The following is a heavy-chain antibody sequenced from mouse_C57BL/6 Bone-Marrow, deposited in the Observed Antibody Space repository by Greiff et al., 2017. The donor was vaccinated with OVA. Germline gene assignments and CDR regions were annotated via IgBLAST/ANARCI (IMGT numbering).Heavy chain of an antibody. CDR3: ARRKWRGAMDY. CDR1: GFTFSSYA. J-gene: IGHJ4*01. CDR2: ISDGGSYT. Sequence: EVQLLESGGGLVKPGGSLKLSCAASGFTFSSYAMSWVRQTPEKRLEWVATISDGGSYTYYPDNVQGRFTISRDKAKNNLYLQMSHLKSEDTAMYYCARRKWRGAMDYGGRGTSVTVTA. V-gene: IGHV5-4*01.